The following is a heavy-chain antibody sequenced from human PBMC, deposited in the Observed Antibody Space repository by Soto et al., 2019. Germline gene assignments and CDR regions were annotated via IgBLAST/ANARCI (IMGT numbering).Heavy chain of an antibody. CDR1: GGSISSYY. J-gene: IGHJ4*02. V-gene: IGHV4-59*01. CDR3: ARSRYYDILTGPYYFDY. CDR2: IYYSGST. Sequence: SETLSLTCTVSGGSISSYYWSWIRQPPGKGLEWIGYIYYSGSTNYNPSLKSRVTISVDTSKNQFSLKLSSVTAADTAVYYCARSRYYDILTGPYYFDYWGQGTLVTVSS. D-gene: IGHD3-9*01.